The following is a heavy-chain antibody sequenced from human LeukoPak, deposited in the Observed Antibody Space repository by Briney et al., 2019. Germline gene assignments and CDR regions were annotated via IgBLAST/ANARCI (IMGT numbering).Heavy chain of an antibody. CDR1: GFTFSSYW. Sequence: GGSLRLSCAASGFTFSSYWMSWVRQAPGKRLEWVANIKQDGSEKYYVDSVKGRFTISRDNAKNSLYLQMNSLRAEDTAVYYCARDGCSSTSCSAGYMDVWGKGTTVTVSS. D-gene: IGHD2-2*01. CDR2: IKQDGSEK. CDR3: ARDGCSSTSCSAGYMDV. V-gene: IGHV3-7*01. J-gene: IGHJ6*03.